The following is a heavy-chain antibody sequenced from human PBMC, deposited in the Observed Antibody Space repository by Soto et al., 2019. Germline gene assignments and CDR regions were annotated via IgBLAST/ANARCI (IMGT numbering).Heavy chain of an antibody. CDR1: GYSFTGYD. D-gene: IGHD5-18*01. Sequence: ASVKVSCKTSGYSFTGYDIHWVRQAPGQGLEWMGRINADYGNTQYAQKFRGRVTMTTDTSTTTVYMELTNLRSDDTAVYYCARCIQGDYYYGMDVWGQGTTVTVSS. CDR3: ARCIQGDYYYGMDV. J-gene: IGHJ6*02. CDR2: INADYGNT. V-gene: IGHV1-18*01.